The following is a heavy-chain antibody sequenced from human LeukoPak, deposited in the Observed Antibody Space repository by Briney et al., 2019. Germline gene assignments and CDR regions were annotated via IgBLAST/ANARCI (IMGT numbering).Heavy chain of an antibody. CDR3: ARDGAEYSSSFSRGYYYYYYMDV. CDR2: ISSSSSYI. J-gene: IGHJ6*03. V-gene: IGHV3-21*01. D-gene: IGHD6-6*01. CDR1: GFTFSTYS. Sequence: PGGSLRLSCAASGFTFSTYSMNWVRQAPGKGLEWVSSISSSSSYIYYADSVKGRFTISRDNAKNSLYLQMNSLRAEDTAVYYCARDGAEYSSSFSRGYYYYYYMDVWGKGTTVTVSS.